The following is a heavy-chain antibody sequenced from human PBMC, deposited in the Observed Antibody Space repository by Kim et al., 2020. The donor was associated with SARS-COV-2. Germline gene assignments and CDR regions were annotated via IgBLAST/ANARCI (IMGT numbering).Heavy chain of an antibody. CDR1: GFTFGDYA. CDR2: IRSKAYGGTT. D-gene: IGHD4-17*01. CDR3: TREIELDYGDYGGYFDY. Sequence: GGSLRLSCTASGFTFGDYAMSWVRQAPGKGLEWVGFIRSKAYGGTTEYAASVKGRFTISRDDSKSIAYLQMNSLKTEDTAVYYCTREIELDYGDYGGYFDYWGQGTLVTVSS. J-gene: IGHJ4*02. V-gene: IGHV3-49*04.